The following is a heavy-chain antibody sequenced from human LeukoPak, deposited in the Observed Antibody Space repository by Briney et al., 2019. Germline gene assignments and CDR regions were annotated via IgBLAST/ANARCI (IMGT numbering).Heavy chain of an antibody. J-gene: IGHJ4*02. CDR2: IYHSGST. V-gene: IGHV4-38-2*02. Sequence: SETLSLTCTVSGYSISSGYYWGWIRQPPGKGLEWIGSIYHSGSTYYNPSLKSRVTISVDTSKNQFSLKLSPVTAADTAVYYSASTLDIVVVPAAEAFDYWGQGTLVTVSS. D-gene: IGHD2-2*01. CDR3: ASTLDIVVVPAAEAFDY. CDR1: GYSISSGYY.